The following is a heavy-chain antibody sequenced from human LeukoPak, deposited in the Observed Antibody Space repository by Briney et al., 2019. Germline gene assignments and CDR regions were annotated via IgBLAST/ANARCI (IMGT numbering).Heavy chain of an antibody. V-gene: IGHV3-23*01. CDR2: ISGSGGST. Sequence: GGSLRLSCAASGFTVSSNYMSWVRQAPGKGLEWVSAISGSGGSTYYADSVKGRFTISRDNSKNTLYLQMNSLRAEDTAVYYCAKEELRFLEWLPHNWFDPWGQGTLVTVSS. J-gene: IGHJ5*02. CDR3: AKEELRFLEWLPHNWFDP. D-gene: IGHD3-3*01. CDR1: GFTVSSNY.